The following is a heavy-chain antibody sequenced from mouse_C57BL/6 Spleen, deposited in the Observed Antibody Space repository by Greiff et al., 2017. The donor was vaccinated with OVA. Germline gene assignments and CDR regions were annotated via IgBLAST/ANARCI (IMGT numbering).Heavy chain of an antibody. CDR3: ARSGGRDYYAMDY. D-gene: IGHD3-1*01. CDR2: IWSGGST. CDR1: GFSLTSYG. V-gene: IGHV2-2*01. J-gene: IGHJ4*01. Sequence: VQLQQSGPGLVQPSQSLSNTCTVSGFSLTSYGVHWVRQSPGKGLEWLGVIWSGGSTDYNAAFISRLSISKDNSKSQVFFKMNSLQADDTAIYYCARSGGRDYYAMDYWGQGTSVTVSS.